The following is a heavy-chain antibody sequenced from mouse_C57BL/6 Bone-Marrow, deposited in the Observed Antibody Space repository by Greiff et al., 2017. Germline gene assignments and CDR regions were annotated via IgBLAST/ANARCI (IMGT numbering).Heavy chain of an antibody. V-gene: IGHV1-74*01. CDR2: IHPSDSDT. CDR3: VIWGTTVVAATGTDY. Sequence: QVQLQQPGAELVKPGASVKVSCKASGYTFTSYWMHWVKQRPGQGLEWIGRIHPSDSDTNYNQKFKGKATLTVDKSSSTAYMQLSSLTSEDSAVCFCVIWGTTVVAATGTDYWGQGTIRTVSS. CDR1: GYTFTSYW. D-gene: IGHD1-1*01. J-gene: IGHJ2*01.